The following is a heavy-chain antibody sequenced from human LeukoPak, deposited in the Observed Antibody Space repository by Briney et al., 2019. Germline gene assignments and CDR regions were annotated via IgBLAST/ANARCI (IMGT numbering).Heavy chain of an antibody. Sequence: SETLSLTCTVSGCSISSYYWSWIRQPAGKGLEWIGRIYTSGSTNYNPSLKSRVTISVDTSKNQFSLKLSSVTAADTAVYYCARSGHRETYWRIAVAAVRAFDIWGQGTMVTVSS. D-gene: IGHD6-19*01. CDR3: ARSGHRETYWRIAVAAVRAFDI. CDR2: IYTSGST. V-gene: IGHV4-4*07. J-gene: IGHJ3*02. CDR1: GCSISSYY.